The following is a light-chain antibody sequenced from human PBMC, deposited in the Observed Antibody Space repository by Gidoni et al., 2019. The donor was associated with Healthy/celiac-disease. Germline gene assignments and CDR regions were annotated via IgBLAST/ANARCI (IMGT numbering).Light chain of an antibody. J-gene: IGKJ2*01. V-gene: IGKV3-15*01. CDR1: QSVSSN. Sequence: IVMTQSPAPLAVSPGDRATLSCRASQSVSSNSAWYQQKPGQAPRLLIYGASTRATGIPARFSGSWSGTEFTLTISSLQSEDFAVYYCQQYNNWPLYTFGQGTKLEIK. CDR2: GAS. CDR3: QQYNNWPLYT.